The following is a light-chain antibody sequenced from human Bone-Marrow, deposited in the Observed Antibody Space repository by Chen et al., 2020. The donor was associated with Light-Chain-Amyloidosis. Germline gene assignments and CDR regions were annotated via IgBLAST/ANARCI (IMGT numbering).Light chain of an antibody. CDR1: SGSVSTTNN. J-gene: IGLJ3*02. CDR2: ATN. V-gene: IGLV8-61*01. Sequence: QTVVTQEPSLSVSPGETVTLTCGLSSGSVSTTNNPTWYQQTPGQAPRTLLYATNTRSSGVPERFSGSILRNKAALTSTGAQADDESYYHCMMYVDVRISVFDGGTKLTVL. CDR3: MMYVDVRISV.